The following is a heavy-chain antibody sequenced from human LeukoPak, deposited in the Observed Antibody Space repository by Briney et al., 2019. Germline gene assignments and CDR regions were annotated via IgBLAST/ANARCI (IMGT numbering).Heavy chain of an antibody. CDR1: GGSISSGSYY. V-gene: IGHV4-61*02. Sequence: KPSETLSLTCAVSGGSISSGSYYWSWIRQPAGKGLEWIGRIYTSGSTNYNPSLKSRVTISVDTSKNQFSLKLSSVTAADTAVYYCARDRAEWELLPIYDYWGQGTLVTVSS. D-gene: IGHD1-26*01. J-gene: IGHJ4*02. CDR3: ARDRAEWELLPIYDY. CDR2: IYTSGST.